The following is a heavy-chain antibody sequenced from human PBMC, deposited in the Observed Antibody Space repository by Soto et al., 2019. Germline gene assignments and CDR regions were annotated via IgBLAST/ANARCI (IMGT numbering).Heavy chain of an antibody. CDR2: IIPIFGTA. V-gene: IGHV1-69*13. Sequence: VKVYCKASGGTFLSYAISGVRQAPGQGLEWMGGIIPIFGTANYAQKFQGRVTITADESTSTAYMELSSLRSEDTAVYYCARDVHPRYYDSSGYYSTFLDYWGQGTLVNVSS. CDR1: GGTFLSYA. D-gene: IGHD3-22*01. CDR3: ARDVHPRYYDSSGYYSTFLDY. J-gene: IGHJ4*02.